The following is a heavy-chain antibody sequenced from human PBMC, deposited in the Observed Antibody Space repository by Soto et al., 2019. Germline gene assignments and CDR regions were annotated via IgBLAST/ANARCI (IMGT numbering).Heavy chain of an antibody. CDR1: GFTFSSYG. Sequence: VQLVESGGGVVQPGRSLRLSCAASGFTFSSYGMHWVRQAPGKGLEWVAVISYDGSNKYYADSVKGRFTISRDNSKNTLYLQMNSLRAEDTAVYYCAKGGETSYEYFQHWGQGTLVTVSS. V-gene: IGHV3-30*18. J-gene: IGHJ1*01. CDR2: ISYDGSNK. CDR3: AKGGETSYEYFQH.